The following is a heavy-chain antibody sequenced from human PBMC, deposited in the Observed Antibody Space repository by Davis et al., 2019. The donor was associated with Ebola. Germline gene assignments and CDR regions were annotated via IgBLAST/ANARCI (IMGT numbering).Heavy chain of an antibody. Sequence: DSVKGRFTISRDNSKNTLYLQMNSLRAEDTAVYYCATHQYSSSSLDYWGQGTLVTVSS. D-gene: IGHD6-6*01. CDR3: ATHQYSSSSLDY. V-gene: IGHV3-30*03. J-gene: IGHJ4*02.